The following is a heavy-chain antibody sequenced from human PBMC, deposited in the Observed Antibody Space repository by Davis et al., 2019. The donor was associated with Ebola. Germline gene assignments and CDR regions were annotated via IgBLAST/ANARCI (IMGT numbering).Heavy chain of an antibody. D-gene: IGHD3-10*01. CDR1: GGSISSSSYY. Sequence: MPSETLSLTCTVSGGSISSSSYYWGWIRQPPGKGLEWIGSIYYSGSTNYNPSLKSRVTISVDTSKNQFSLKLSSVTAADTAVYYCARGKWGFERPKYFDYWGQGTLVTVSS. J-gene: IGHJ4*02. CDR2: IYYSGST. CDR3: ARGKWGFERPKYFDY. V-gene: IGHV4-39*07.